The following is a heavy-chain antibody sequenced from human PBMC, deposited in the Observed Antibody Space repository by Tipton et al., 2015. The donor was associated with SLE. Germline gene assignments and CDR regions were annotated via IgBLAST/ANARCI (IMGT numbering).Heavy chain of an antibody. CDR1: GDSICGQY. CDR2: IYYSGTT. CDR3: ARDRYSSSLDY. V-gene: IGHV4-59*11. J-gene: IGHJ4*02. D-gene: IGHD6-13*01. Sequence: TLSLTCTVSGDSICGQYWSWIRQPPGKGLEWIGYIYYSGTTNYNPSLKSRVTISIDTSKNQFSLRLSSVTPADTAIYYCARDRYSSSLDYWGQGTLVTVSS.